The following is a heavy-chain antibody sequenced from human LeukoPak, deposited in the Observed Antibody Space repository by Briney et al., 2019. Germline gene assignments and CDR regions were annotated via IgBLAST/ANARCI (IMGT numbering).Heavy chain of an antibody. J-gene: IGHJ4*02. Sequence: GGSLRLSCAASGFTFSSYAMRWVRQAPGKGLEWVAVISYDGSNKYYADSVKGRFTISRDNSKNTLYLQMNSLRAEDTAVYYCARDRGGGYDYWGQGTLVTVSS. V-gene: IGHV3-30-3*01. CDR3: ARDRGGGYDY. CDR2: ISYDGSNK. D-gene: IGHD3-16*01. CDR1: GFTFSSYA.